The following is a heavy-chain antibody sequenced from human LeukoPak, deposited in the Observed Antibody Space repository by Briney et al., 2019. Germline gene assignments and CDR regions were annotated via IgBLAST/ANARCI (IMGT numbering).Heavy chain of an antibody. J-gene: IGHJ4*02. CDR1: GFTFSSYA. Sequence: PGGSLRLSCAPAGFTFSSYAMNWVRQAPGKGLEWVSVIGGSGSSTNYADSVKGRFTISRDNSKNTLYLQMSSLRVEDTAVYYCAKGYYSGSGRYYFDFWGQGTLVTVSS. D-gene: IGHD3-10*01. CDR2: IGGSGSST. V-gene: IGHV3-23*01. CDR3: AKGYYSGSGRYYFDF.